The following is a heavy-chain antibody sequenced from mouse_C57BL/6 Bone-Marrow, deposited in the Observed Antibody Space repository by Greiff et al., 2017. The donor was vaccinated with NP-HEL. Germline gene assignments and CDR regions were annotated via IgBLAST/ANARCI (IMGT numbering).Heavy chain of an antibody. CDR2: ISYDGSN. D-gene: IGHD6-1*01. Sequence: VQLQESGPGLVKPSQSLSLTCSVTGYSITSGYYWNWIRQFPGNKLEWMGYISYDGSNNYNPSLKNRISITRDTSKNQFFLKLNSVTTEDTATYYCARDRGATSSFAYWGQGTLVTVSA. CDR1: GYSITSGYY. CDR3: ARDRGATSSFAY. V-gene: IGHV3-6*01. J-gene: IGHJ3*01.